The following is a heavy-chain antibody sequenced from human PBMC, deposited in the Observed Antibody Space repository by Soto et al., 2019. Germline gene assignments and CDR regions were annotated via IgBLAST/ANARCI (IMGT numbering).Heavy chain of an antibody. CDR3: ARDGVGDSYYGMDV. CDR2: IIPIFGTA. Sequence: WASVKVSCKASGGTFSSYAISWVRQAPGQGLEWMGGIIPIFGTANYAQKFQGRVTITADKSTSTAYMELSSLRSEDTAVYYCARDGVGDSYYGMDVWGQGTTVPVSS. CDR1: GGTFSSYA. D-gene: IGHD1-26*01. V-gene: IGHV1-69*06. J-gene: IGHJ6*02.